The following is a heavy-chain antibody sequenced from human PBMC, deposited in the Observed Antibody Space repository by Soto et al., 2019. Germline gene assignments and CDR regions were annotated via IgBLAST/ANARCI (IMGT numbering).Heavy chain of an antibody. V-gene: IGHV1-69*06. J-gene: IGHJ4*02. CDR2: IIPIFGTA. Sequence: RASVKVSCKASGGTFSSYAISWVRQAPGQGLEWMGGIIPIFGTANYAQKFQGRVTITADKSTSTAYMELSSLRSEDTAVYYCARSSHHRGFLEWLLYDYWGQGTLVTVSS. D-gene: IGHD3-3*01. CDR3: ARSSHHRGFLEWLLYDY. CDR1: GGTFSSYA.